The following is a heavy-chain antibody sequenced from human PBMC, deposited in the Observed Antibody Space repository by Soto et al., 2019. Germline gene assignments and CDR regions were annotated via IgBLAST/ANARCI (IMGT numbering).Heavy chain of an antibody. V-gene: IGHV3-23*01. CDR1: GFTFSSYA. Sequence: EVQLLESGGGLVQPGGSLRLSCAASGFTFSSYAMSWVRQAPGKGLEWVSGLSDGGGRTYYADSVKGRFAISRDTSKNKMYRQMNSLRAEDTGVNYCAKGLAGTTSGDYWGQGTLVTVSS. CDR2: LSDGGGRT. D-gene: IGHD1-1*01. CDR3: AKGLAGTTSGDY. J-gene: IGHJ4*02.